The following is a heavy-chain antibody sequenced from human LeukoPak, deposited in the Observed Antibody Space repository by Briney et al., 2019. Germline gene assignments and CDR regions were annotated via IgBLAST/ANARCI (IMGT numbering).Heavy chain of an antibody. CDR1: EFTIIDFS. CDR3: ATDLSYFASGSFYIGY. CDR2: FAPEYGET. V-gene: IGHV1-24*01. Sequence: ASVKVSCKVSEFTIIDFSIHWVRQTPGKGLEWMGGFAPEYGETIYAEKFQGRVTLTEDTSTDIAYMELSSRRYEDTAVYYCATDLSYFASGSFYIGYWGQGTLVTVSS. J-gene: IGHJ4*02. D-gene: IGHD3-10*01.